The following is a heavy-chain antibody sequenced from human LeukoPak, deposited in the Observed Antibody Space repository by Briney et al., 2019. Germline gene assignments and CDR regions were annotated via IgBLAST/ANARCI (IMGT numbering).Heavy chain of an antibody. CDR1: GFTFSSYG. D-gene: IGHD1-26*01. Sequence: EGSLRLSCAASGFTFSSYGMHWVRQAPGKGLEWVAVISYDGSNKYYADSVKGRFTISRDNSKNTLYLQMNSLRAEDTAVYYCAKDYSGSLRGYFDYWGQGTLVTVSS. CDR2: ISYDGSNK. CDR3: AKDYSGSLRGYFDY. J-gene: IGHJ4*02. V-gene: IGHV3-30*18.